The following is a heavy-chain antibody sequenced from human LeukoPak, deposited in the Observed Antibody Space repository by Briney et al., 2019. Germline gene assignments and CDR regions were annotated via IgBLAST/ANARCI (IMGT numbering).Heavy chain of an antibody. V-gene: IGHV3-30-3*01. Sequence: GRSLRLSCAASGFTFSSYAMHWVRQAPGKGLEWVAVISYDGSNKYYADSVKGRFTISRDNSKNTLYLQMNSLRAEDTAVYYCARDSGSFHDFDYWGQGTLVTVSS. D-gene: IGHD1-26*01. CDR1: GFTFSSYA. J-gene: IGHJ4*02. CDR2: ISYDGSNK. CDR3: ARDSGSFHDFDY.